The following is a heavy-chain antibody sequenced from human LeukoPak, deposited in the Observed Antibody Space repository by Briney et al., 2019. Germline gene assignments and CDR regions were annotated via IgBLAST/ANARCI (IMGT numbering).Heavy chain of an antibody. Sequence: GGSLRLSCAASGFTFSSYEMNWVRQAPGKGLEWVSYISSSGSTIYYADSVKGRFTISRDNAKNSLYLQMNSLRAEDTAVYYCARDNGLRYFDWLSAPDRNYFDYWGQGTLVTVSS. CDR2: ISSSGSTI. J-gene: IGHJ4*02. CDR3: ARDNGLRYFDWLSAPDRNYFDY. D-gene: IGHD3-9*01. V-gene: IGHV3-48*03. CDR1: GFTFSSYE.